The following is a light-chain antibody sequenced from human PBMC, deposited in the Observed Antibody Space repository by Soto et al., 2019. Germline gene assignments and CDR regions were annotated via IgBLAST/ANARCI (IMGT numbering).Light chain of an antibody. CDR3: QHMRT. J-gene: IGKJ1*01. Sequence: DIQMTQSPSSLSASVGDRVTITCRSSQTISTFLHWFQQKPGKAPNLLIYDASSLQSGVPSRFSGSGFGTEFSLTISSLQPDDFGSYYCQHMRTFGQGTKVDIK. V-gene: IGKV1-39*01. CDR1: QTISTF. CDR2: DAS.